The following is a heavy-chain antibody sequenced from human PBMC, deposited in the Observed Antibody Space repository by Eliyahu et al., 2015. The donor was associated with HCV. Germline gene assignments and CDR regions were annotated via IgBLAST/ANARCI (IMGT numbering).Heavy chain of an antibody. CDR1: GGSISSXY. V-gene: IGHV4-4*07. CDR2: IYTXGST. Sequence: QVQLQESGPGXVKPSETLSLTCTVSGGSISSXYWSXXRQPAGXGXEWIXRIYTXGSTNYNPSLKSRVTMSVDTSKNQFSLKLSSVTAADTAVYYCAREQRKNWTGYLSDYWGQGTLVTVSS. J-gene: IGHJ4*02. CDR3: AREQRKNWTGYLSDY. D-gene: IGHD3/OR15-3a*01.